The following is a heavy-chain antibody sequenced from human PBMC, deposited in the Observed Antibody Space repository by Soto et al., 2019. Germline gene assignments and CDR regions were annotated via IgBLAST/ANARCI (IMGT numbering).Heavy chain of an antibody. J-gene: IGHJ3*02. CDR2: INANSGAT. D-gene: IGHD3-22*01. CDR1: GFTFTGYY. V-gene: IGHV1-2*02. CDR3: ARPSRPNYYDNSGSAFDI. Sequence: ASVKVSCKSSGFTFTGYYIHCVRQAPGQGLEWMGWINANSGATNYAQKFQGGVTMTRDTSINTAYLELSRLKSDDTAVYYCARPSRPNYYDNSGSAFDIWGQGTMVTVSS.